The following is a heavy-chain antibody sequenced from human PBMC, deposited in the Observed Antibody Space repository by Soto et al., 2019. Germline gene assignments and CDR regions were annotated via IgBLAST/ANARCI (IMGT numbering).Heavy chain of an antibody. J-gene: IGHJ4*02. CDR3: ARDRTYYFDY. V-gene: IGHV3-48*04. CDR1: GFTFSSYG. CDR2: TSSGGSTI. Sequence: GGSLRLSCAASGFTFSSYGMHWVRQAPGKGLEWLSYTSSGGSTIYYTDSVKGRFTISRDNAKNSLYLQMNSLRAEDTAVYYCARDRTYYFDYWGQGTLVTVSS.